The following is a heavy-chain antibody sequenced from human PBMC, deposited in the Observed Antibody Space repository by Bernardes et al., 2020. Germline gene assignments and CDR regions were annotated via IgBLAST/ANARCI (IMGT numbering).Heavy chain of an antibody. CDR2: MNPKSGNT. J-gene: IGHJ4*02. CDR3: ATLRVVAATQDDY. V-gene: IGHV1-8*01. D-gene: IGHD2-15*01. CDR1: GYIFTSYD. Sequence: ASVKVSCKASGYIFTSYDINWVRQATGQGLEWMGWMNPKSGNTGYAQKFQGRVTMTRNTSISTAYMELSSLQSEDTAVYYCATLRVVAATQDDYWGQGTLVTVSS.